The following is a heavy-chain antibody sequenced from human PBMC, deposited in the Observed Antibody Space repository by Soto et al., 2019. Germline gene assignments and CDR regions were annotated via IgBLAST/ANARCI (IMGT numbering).Heavy chain of an antibody. Sequence: SETLSLTCTVSGGSISSYYWSWIRQPPGKGLEWIGYIYYSGSTNYNPSLKSRVTISVDTSKNQFSLKLSSVTAADTAVYHCARRYGASFDYWGQGTLVTVSS. CDR3: ARRYGASFDY. V-gene: IGHV4-59*01. D-gene: IGHD4-17*01. CDR2: IYYSGST. J-gene: IGHJ4*02. CDR1: GGSISSYY.